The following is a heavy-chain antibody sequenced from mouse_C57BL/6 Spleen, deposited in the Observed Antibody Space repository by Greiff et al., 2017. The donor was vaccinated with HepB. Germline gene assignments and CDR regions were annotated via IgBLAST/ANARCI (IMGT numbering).Heavy chain of an antibody. CDR1: GYSFTSYY. D-gene: IGHD4-1*01. J-gene: IGHJ2*01. Sequence: VQLQQSGPELVKPGASVKISCKASGYSFTSYYIHWVKQRPGQGLEWIGWIYPGSGNTKYNEKFKGKATLTADTSSSTAYMQLSSLTSEDSAVYYCARPTGPWDYFDYWGQGTTLTVSS. CDR2: IYPGSGNT. CDR3: ARPTGPWDYFDY. V-gene: IGHV1-66*01.